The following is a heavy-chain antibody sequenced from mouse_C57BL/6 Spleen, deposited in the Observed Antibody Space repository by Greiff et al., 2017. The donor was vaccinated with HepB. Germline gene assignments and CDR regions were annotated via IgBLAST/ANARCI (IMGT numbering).Heavy chain of an antibody. CDR1: GYTFTSYW. Sequence: QVQLKQSGAELAKPGASVKLSCKASGYTFTSYWMHWVKQRPGQGLEWIGYINPSSGYTKYNQKFKDKATLTADKSSSTAYMQLSSLTYEDSAVYYCARSRNSSGYQAWFAYWGQGTLVTVSA. D-gene: IGHD3-2*02. CDR2: INPSSGYT. CDR3: ARSRNSSGYQAWFAY. J-gene: IGHJ3*01. V-gene: IGHV1-7*01.